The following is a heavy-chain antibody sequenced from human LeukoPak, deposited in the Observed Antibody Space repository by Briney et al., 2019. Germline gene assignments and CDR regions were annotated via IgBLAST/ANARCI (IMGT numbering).Heavy chain of an antibody. Sequence: GGSLRLSCAASGFTFRDYTINWVRQAPGKGLEWASAIDKGGTYIKYADSVKGRFTVSRDNAKNSLFLQMNNLRLEDTAVYFCAREVLLLVEPAANTVDYWGQGTRVTVSS. D-gene: IGHD2-2*01. CDR3: AREVLLLVEPAANTVDY. V-gene: IGHV3-21*01. CDR1: GFTFRDYT. J-gene: IGHJ4*02. CDR2: IDKGGTYI.